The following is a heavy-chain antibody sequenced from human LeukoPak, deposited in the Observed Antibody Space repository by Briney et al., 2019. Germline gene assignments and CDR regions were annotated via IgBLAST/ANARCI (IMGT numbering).Heavy chain of an antibody. Sequence: ASVKVSCKASGYTFTSYGISWVRQAPGQGLEWMGWISAYNGNTNYAQKLQGRVTTTTDTSTSTAYMELRSLRSDDTAVYYCARDTTYYDSSGYKIDYWGQGTLVTVSS. CDR2: ISAYNGNT. V-gene: IGHV1-18*01. CDR1: GYTFTSYG. CDR3: ARDTTYYDSSGYKIDY. J-gene: IGHJ4*02. D-gene: IGHD3-22*01.